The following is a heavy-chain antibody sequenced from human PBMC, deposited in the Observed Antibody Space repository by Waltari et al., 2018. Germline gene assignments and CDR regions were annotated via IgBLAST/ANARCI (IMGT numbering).Heavy chain of an antibody. V-gene: IGHV3-33*01. Sequence: QVQLVESGGGVVQPGRSLRLSCAASGFTFSSYGMHWVRQAPGKGLEWVAVIWYDGSNKYYADSVKGRFTISRDNSKNTLYLQMNSLRAEDTAVYYCAREGLSVTARDYFDYWGQGTLVTVSS. CDR1: GFTFSSYG. J-gene: IGHJ4*02. D-gene: IGHD2-21*02. CDR3: AREGLSVTARDYFDY. CDR2: IWYDGSNK.